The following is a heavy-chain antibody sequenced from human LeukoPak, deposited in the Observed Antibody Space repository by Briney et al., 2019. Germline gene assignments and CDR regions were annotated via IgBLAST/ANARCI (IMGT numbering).Heavy chain of an antibody. CDR1: GYIFTDYY. D-gene: IGHD2-15*01. CDR2: ISPKSGGA. V-gene: IGHV1-2*02. J-gene: IGHJ5*02. Sequence: ASVKVSCKVSGYIFTDYYIHWVRQAPGQGLEWMGWISPKSGGADYAQKFQGRVTMTRDTSITTAYMALSRLRFDDTAVYYCARGPPEYCSGGSCYSGRNWLDPWGQGTLVTVSS. CDR3: ARGPPEYCSGGSCYSGRNWLDP.